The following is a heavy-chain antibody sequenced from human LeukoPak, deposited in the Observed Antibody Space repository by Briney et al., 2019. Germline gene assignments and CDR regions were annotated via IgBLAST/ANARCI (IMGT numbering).Heavy chain of an antibody. CDR2: ISTSDGTT. D-gene: IGHD1-26*01. V-gene: IGHV3-23*01. Sequence: GGSLRLSCAASGCTFSSNSMTWVRQTPGKGLEGVAGISTSDGTTSYADSVTGRFTISRDNSKNTMYLQMNSLRAEDTAVYYCARGRRIVGATFDIWGQGTMVTVSS. CDR3: ARGRRIVGATFDI. J-gene: IGHJ3*02. CDR1: GCTFSSNS.